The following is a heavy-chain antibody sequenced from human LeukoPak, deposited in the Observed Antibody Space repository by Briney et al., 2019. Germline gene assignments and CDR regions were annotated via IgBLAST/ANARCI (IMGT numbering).Heavy chain of an antibody. D-gene: IGHD6-19*01. CDR1: GGSISSSSYY. J-gene: IGHJ3*02. Sequence: PSETLSLTCTVPGGSISSSSYYWGWIRQPPGKGLEWIGSIYYSGSTYYNPSLKSRVTISVDTSKNQFSLKLSSVTAADTAVYYCARQGGWYPRGAFDIWGQGTMVTVSS. V-gene: IGHV4-39*01. CDR3: ARQGGWYPRGAFDI. CDR2: IYYSGST.